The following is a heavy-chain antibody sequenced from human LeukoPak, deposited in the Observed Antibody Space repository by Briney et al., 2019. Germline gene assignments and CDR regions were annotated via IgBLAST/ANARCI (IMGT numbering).Heavy chain of an antibody. V-gene: IGHV1-2*06. D-gene: IGHD6-13*01. CDR3: ARLQRSSTSLQ. CDR1: GYTFTGYY. J-gene: IGHJ4*02. Sequence: ASVKVSCKASGYTFTGYYMHWLRQAPGQGLEWMGRINPNTGGTNYAQRFQGRVTMTRDTSISTAYMELGRLRSDDTAVYYCARLQRSSTSLQWGQGTLVTVSS. CDR2: INPNTGGT.